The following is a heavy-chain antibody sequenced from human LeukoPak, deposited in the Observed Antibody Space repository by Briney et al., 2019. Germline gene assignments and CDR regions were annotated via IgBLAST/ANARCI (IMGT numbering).Heavy chain of an antibody. Sequence: SETLSLTCTVSGDSFSSVTDYWTWIRQPPGKGLEWIASGDYSGGTYYNPSLESRVAISVDMSKNQFSLKLTSVTPADTAVYFCARGSCSGGTCSGWFDPWGQGTLVTVSS. CDR2: GDYSGGT. CDR1: GDSFSSVTDY. D-gene: IGHD2-15*01. V-gene: IGHV4-39*07. CDR3: ARGSCSGGTCSGWFDP. J-gene: IGHJ5*02.